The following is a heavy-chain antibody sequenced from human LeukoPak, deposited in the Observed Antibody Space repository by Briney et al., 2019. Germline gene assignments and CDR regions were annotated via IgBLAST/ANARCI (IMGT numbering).Heavy chain of an antibody. CDR1: GYTFTSYG. V-gene: IGHV1-18*01. Sequence: ASVKVSCKASGYTFTSYGISWVRQAPGQGLEWMGWISAYNGNTNYAQKLQGRVTMTTDTSTSTAYMELRSLRSDDTAVYYCARGWTLGYCSGGSCDWADYWGQGTLVTVSS. CDR3: ARGWTLGYCSGGSCDWADY. J-gene: IGHJ4*02. CDR2: ISAYNGNT. D-gene: IGHD2-15*01.